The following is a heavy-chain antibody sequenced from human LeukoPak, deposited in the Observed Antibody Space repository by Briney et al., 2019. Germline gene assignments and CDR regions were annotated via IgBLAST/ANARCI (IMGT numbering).Heavy chain of an antibody. D-gene: IGHD6-19*01. V-gene: IGHV3-11*01. J-gene: IGHJ4*02. CDR1: GFTFSDYY. Sequence: PGGSLRLSCAASGFTFSDYYMSWIRQAPGKGLELVSYISSSGSTIYYADSVKGRFTISRDNAKNSLYLQMNSLRAEDTAVYYCARLVTVAGRYYFDYWGQGTLVTVSS. CDR3: ARLVTVAGRYYFDY. CDR2: ISSSGSTI.